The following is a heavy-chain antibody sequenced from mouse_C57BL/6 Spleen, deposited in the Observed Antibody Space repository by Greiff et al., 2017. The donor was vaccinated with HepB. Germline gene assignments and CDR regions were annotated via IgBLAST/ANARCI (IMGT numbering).Heavy chain of an antibody. CDR3: ASDDGYHKRVWFAY. J-gene: IGHJ3*01. CDR1: GYTFTSYW. Sequence: VQLQQPGTELVKPGASVKLSCKASGYTFTSYWMHWVKQRPGQGLEWIGNINPSNGGTNYNEKFKSKGTLTVDKSSSTAYMQLSSLTSEDSAVYDCASDDGYHKRVWFAYWGQGTLVTVSA. D-gene: IGHD2-3*01. CDR2: INPSNGGT. V-gene: IGHV1-53*01.